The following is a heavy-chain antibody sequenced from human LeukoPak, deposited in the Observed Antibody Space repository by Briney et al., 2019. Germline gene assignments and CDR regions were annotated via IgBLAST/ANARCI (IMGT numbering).Heavy chain of an antibody. V-gene: IGHV3-53*01. Sequence: GGSLRLSCAASGFTVSSNYMSWVRQAPGKGLEWVSVIYSGGSTYYADSVKGRFTISRDNSKNTLYLQMNSLRAEDTAVYYCARETDYSDYEAFDPWGQGTLVTVSS. CDR3: ARETDYSDYEAFDP. D-gene: IGHD4-11*01. CDR1: GFTVSSNY. CDR2: IYSGGST. J-gene: IGHJ5*02.